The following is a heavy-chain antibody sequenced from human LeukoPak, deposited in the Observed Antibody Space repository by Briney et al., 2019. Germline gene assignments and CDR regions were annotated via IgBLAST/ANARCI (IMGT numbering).Heavy chain of an antibody. J-gene: IGHJ3*02. CDR2: IKQDGSEK. Sequence: GGSLRLSCAASGFTFSSYWMSWVRQAPGKGLEWVANIKQDGSEKYYVDSVKGRFTISRDNAKNSLYLQMNSLRAEDTAVYYCARDFIDSYPGGLNAFDIWGQGTMVPVSS. CDR1: GFTFSSYW. V-gene: IGHV3-7*01. D-gene: IGHD3-16*02. CDR3: ARDFIDSYPGGLNAFDI.